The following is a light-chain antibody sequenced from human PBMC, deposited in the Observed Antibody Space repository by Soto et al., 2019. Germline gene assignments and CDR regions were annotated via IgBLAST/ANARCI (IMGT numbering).Light chain of an antibody. CDR2: SNT. CDR3: ATWDYSLNGF. CDR1: TSNIGTYT. V-gene: IGLV1-44*01. Sequence: QSVLTQPPSASGTPGQRVTISCSGSTSNIGTYTVSWYQLIPGTAPKLLIYSNTQRPSGVPDRFSGSKSGTSASLAISGLQSEDEADYYCATWDYSLNGFFGGGTKLTVL. J-gene: IGLJ2*01.